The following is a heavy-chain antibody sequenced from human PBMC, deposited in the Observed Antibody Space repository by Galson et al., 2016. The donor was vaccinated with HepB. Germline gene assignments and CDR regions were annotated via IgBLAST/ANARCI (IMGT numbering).Heavy chain of an antibody. D-gene: IGHD6-13*01. V-gene: IGHV4-4*02. CDR1: GGSISSSDW. J-gene: IGHJ4*02. CDR2: IYHSGST. Sequence: SETLSLTCAVSGGSISSSDWWSWVRQPPGKGLEWIGEIYHSGSTNYNPSLKSRVTISVDKSKNQFPLKLSSVTAADTAVYYCASVYSSSWGDLFDYWGQGTLVTVSS. CDR3: ASVYSSSWGDLFDY.